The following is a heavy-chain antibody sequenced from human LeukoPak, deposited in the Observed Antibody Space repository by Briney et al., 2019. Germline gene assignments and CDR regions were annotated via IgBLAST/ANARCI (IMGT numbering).Heavy chain of an antibody. V-gene: IGHV1-69*13. Sequence: ASVKVSCKASGGTFSSYAISWVRQAPGQGLEWMGGIIPIFGTANYAQKFQGRVTITADESTSTAYMELSSLRSEDTAVYYCARDSPPRPITMVRGVMLGAFDTWGQGTMVTVSS. D-gene: IGHD3-10*01. CDR3: ARDSPPRPITMVRGVMLGAFDT. J-gene: IGHJ3*02. CDR1: GGTFSSYA. CDR2: IIPIFGTA.